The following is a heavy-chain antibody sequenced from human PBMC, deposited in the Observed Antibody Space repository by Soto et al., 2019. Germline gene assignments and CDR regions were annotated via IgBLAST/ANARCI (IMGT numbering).Heavy chain of an antibody. CDR1: GGSISSGGYS. CDR2: IYHSGST. CDR3: ARVGGRYDFGP. D-gene: IGHD3-16*01. J-gene: IGHJ5*02. V-gene: IGHV4-30-2*01. Sequence: QLQLQESGSGLVKPSQTLSLTCAVSGGSISSGGYSWSWIRQPPGKGLEWIGYIYHSGSTYYNPSLKSXXTXSXXRAKNQFSLKLSSVTAADTAVYYCARVGGRYDFGPWGPGTLVTVSS.